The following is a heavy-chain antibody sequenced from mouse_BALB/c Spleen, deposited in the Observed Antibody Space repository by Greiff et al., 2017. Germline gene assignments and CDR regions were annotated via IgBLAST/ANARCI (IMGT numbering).Heavy chain of an antibody. CDR2: ISSGGSYT. V-gene: IGHV5-6-4*01. D-gene: IGHD2-4*01. CDR3: TREGLQVWYFDV. J-gene: IGHJ1*01. CDR1: GFTFSSYT. Sequence: DVQLQESGGGLVKPGGSLKLSCAASGFTFSSYTMSWVRQTPEKRLEWVATISSGGSYTYYPDSVKGRFTISRDNAKNTLYLQMSSLKSEDTAMYYCTREGLQVWYFDVWGAGTTVTVSS.